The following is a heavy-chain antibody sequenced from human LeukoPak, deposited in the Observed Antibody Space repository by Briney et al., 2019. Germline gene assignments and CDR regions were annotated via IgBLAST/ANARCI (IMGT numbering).Heavy chain of an antibody. D-gene: IGHD3-3*01. J-gene: IGHJ4*02. CDR2: ISETGGNI. Sequence: GGSLRLSCAASGFTFRSYAMNWVRQAPGKGLEWVSRISETGGNIHYAESVKGRFTASRDNSKNTVYLQMNRLSAEDTAIYYCAKVAWGGWYYFDFWGQGTRVTVSS. CDR1: GFTFRSYA. V-gene: IGHV3-23*01. CDR3: AKVAWGGWYYFDF.